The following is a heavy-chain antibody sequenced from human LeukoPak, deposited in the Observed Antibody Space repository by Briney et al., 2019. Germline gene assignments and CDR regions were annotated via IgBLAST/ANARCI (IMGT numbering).Heavy chain of an antibody. V-gene: IGHV4-30-2*01. Sequence: TLSLTCAVSGSSISSGGYSWSWIRQPPGKGLEWIGYIYHSGSTYYNPSLKSRVTISVDRSKNQFSLKLSSVTAADTAVYYCARNTGDILTGYYLGGFDMWGQGTMVTVSS. J-gene: IGHJ3*02. D-gene: IGHD3-9*01. CDR3: ARNTGDILTGYYLGGFDM. CDR1: GSSISSGGYS. CDR2: IYHSGST.